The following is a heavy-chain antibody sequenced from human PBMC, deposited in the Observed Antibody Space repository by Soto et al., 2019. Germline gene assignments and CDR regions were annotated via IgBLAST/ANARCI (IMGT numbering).Heavy chain of an antibody. CDR3: TKSRRGILMVYGLGGMDV. CDR1: GFTVNSHA. D-gene: IGHD2-8*01. V-gene: IGHV3-23*01. J-gene: IGHJ6*02. CDR2: ISGSGDGT. Sequence: GESLKISCAASGFTVNSHAMSWVRQAPGKGLEWVASISGSGDGTYYGDSVKGRFTISRDSSSSTLYLQMNNLRGEDTAVYFCTKSRRGILMVYGLGGMDVWGQGTTVTVSS.